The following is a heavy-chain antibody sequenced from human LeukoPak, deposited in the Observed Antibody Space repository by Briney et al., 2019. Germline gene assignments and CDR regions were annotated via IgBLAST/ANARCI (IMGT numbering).Heavy chain of an antibody. V-gene: IGHV4-34*01. Sequence: SETLSLTCAVYGGSFSGYYWSWIRQPPGKGLEWIGEINHSGSTNYNPSLKSRVTISVDTSKNQFSLKLSSVTAADTAVYYCARDGYSYGKFHYWGQGTLVTVSS. CDR1: GGSFSGYY. J-gene: IGHJ4*02. CDR2: INHSGST. D-gene: IGHD5-18*01. CDR3: ARDGYSYGKFHY.